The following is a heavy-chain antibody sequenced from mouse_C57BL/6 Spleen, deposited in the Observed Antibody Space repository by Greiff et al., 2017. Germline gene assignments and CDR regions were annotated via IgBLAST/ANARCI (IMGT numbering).Heavy chain of an antibody. CDR2: IRSKSNNYAT. D-gene: IGHD2-3*01. Sequence: EVMLVGSGGGLVQPKGSLKLSCAASGFSFNTYAMNWVRQAPGKGLEWVARIRSKSNNYATYYADSVKDRFTISRDDSESMLYLQMNNLKTEDTAMYYCERHDGYWYFDVWGTGTTVTVSS. CDR1: GFSFNTYA. CDR3: ERHDGYWYFDV. V-gene: IGHV10-1*01. J-gene: IGHJ1*03.